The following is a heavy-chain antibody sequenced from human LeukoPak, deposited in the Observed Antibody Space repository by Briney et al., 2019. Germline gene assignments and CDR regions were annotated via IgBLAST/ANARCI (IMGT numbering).Heavy chain of an antibody. D-gene: IGHD6-13*01. CDR2: IIPIFGAA. CDR1: GGTFSSYA. CDR3: ARSNIAADQNWFDP. V-gene: IGHV1-69*05. J-gene: IGHJ5*02. Sequence: GASVKGSCKASGGTFSSYAISWGGQAPGQGVGWMGGIIPIFGAANYAQKLQGRVTMTTDTSTSTAYMELRSLRSDDTAVYYCARSNIAADQNWFDPWGQGTLVTVSP.